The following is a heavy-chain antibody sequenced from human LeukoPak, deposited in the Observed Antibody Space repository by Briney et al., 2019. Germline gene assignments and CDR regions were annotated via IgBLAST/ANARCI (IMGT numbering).Heavy chain of an antibody. CDR2: IYHSGST. V-gene: IGHV4-38-2*02. J-gene: IGHJ4*02. CDR3: ARGASL. D-gene: IGHD1-26*01. Sequence: PSETLSLTCTVSGYSISSGYYWGWIRQPPGKGLEWIGSIYHSGSTYYNPSLKSRVTISVDTSKNQFSLKLSSVTAADTAVYYCARGASLWGQGTLVTVSS. CDR1: GYSISSGYY.